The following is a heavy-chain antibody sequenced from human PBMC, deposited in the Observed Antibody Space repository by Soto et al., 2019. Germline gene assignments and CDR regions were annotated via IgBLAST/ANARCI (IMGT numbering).Heavy chain of an antibody. CDR1: GGTFSSYA. CDR3: AREDTEPRHWYFDL. J-gene: IGHJ2*01. V-gene: IGHV1-69*01. CDR2: IIPIFGTA. Sequence: QVQLVQSGAEVKKPGSSVKVSCKASGGTFSSYAISWVRQAPGQGLEWMGGIIPIFGTANYAQKFQGRVTITLDESTSTAYMELSSVRTEDTAVYYWAREDTEPRHWYFDLWGRGTLVTVSS.